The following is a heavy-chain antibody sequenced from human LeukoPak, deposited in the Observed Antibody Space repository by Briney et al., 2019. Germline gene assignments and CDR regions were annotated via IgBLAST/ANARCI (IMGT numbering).Heavy chain of an antibody. J-gene: IGHJ4*02. D-gene: IGHD3-22*01. V-gene: IGHV3-53*01. CDR2: IHKNAIT. Sequence: PGGSLRLSCAASGFTFSSYGMSWVRQAPGKGLEWVSVIHKNAITSYADTVKGRFTISRDNSKNTLYLQMNNLRADDTAVYYCARMIYYDSSGPNDYWGQGTLVTVSS. CDR3: ARMIYYDSSGPNDY. CDR1: GFTFSSYG.